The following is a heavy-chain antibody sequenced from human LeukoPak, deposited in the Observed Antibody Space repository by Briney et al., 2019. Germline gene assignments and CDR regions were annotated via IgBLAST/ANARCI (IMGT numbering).Heavy chain of an antibody. V-gene: IGHV3-48*01. J-gene: IGHJ5*02. CDR3: AKSIRYSNP. D-gene: IGHD3-9*01. Sequence: GGSLRLSCEASGFTFSTYAMNWVRQAPGKGLEWVSHISSGSATTFYADSVKGRFTISRDNSKNTLYLQMNSLRAEDTAVYYCAKSIRYSNPWGQGTLVTVSS. CDR1: GFTFSTYA. CDR2: ISSGSATT.